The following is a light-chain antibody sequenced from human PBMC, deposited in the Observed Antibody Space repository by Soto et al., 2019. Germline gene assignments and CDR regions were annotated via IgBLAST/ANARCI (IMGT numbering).Light chain of an antibody. V-gene: IGKV2-30*01. CDR1: QGLVYRNGNTL. CDR2: KVS. Sequence: DVVMTQSPLSLPVTLGQPASISCRSSQGLVYRNGNTLLDWFFQRPGQSPRGPIYKVSNRDSGVTDKFSGSGSGTDFTLQISRVEAEDVGVYYCLQYTHWPPSCGHGTKLEIK. CDR3: LQYTHWPPS. J-gene: IGKJ2*01.